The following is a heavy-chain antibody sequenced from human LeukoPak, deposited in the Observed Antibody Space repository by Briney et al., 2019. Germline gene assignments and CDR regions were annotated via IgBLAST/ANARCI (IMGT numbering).Heavy chain of an antibody. V-gene: IGHV3-30*04. Sequence: GGSLRLSCAASGFTFSSYAMHWVRQAPGKGLEWVAVISYDGSNKYYADSVKGRFTISRDDSKNTLYLQMNSLRAEDTAVYYCARDWESLDYWGQGTLVTVSS. CDR3: ARDWESLDY. J-gene: IGHJ4*02. CDR1: GFTFSSYA. D-gene: IGHD1-26*01. CDR2: ISYDGSNK.